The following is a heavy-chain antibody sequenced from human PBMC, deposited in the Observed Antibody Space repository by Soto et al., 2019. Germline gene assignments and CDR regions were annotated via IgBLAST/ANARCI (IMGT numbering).Heavy chain of an antibody. V-gene: IGHV3-7*01. CDR3: ASPNFWTCGMDV. Sequence: EVQLVESGGGLVQPGGSLRLSCAASEFNLTNYWMTWVRQAPGKGLEWVANINQDVSDKYYVDSVTGRFTISRDNAKHSLYLQMNSLRAEDTAVYDCASPNFWTCGMDVWGQGTTVTVSS. CDR1: EFNLTNYW. D-gene: IGHD3-3*01. J-gene: IGHJ6*02. CDR2: INQDVSDK.